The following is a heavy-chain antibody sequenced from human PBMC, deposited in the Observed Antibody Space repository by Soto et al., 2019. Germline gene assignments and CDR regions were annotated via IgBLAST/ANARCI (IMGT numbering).Heavy chain of an antibody. CDR3: ARQRNTQKKRGYSYGNFDY. J-gene: IGHJ4*02. D-gene: IGHD5-18*01. CDR1: GGSISSGGYY. Sequence: QVQLQESGPGLVKPSQTLSLTCTVSGGSISSGGYYWSWIRQHPGKGLEWIGYIYYSGSTYYNPSLKSRVTIAVDTSQNHFSMKLSSVTAEDTVVYYCARQRNTQKKRGYSYGNFDYWGQGTLVTVSS. V-gene: IGHV4-31*03. CDR2: IYYSGST.